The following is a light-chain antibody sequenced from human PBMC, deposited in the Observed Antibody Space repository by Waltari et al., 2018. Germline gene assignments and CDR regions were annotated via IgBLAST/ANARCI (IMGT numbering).Light chain of an antibody. J-gene: IGKJ1*01. V-gene: IGKV2-29*02. CDR1: SLMHNDGRAY. CDR3: MQGIDLPRT. CDR2: EVS. Sequence: SLMHNDGRAYLHWYLQKPGQSPQLLISEVSSRFSGVPDRFGGSGSGTDFTLKISRVEAEDVGVYYCMQGIDLPRTFGQGTKVEIK.